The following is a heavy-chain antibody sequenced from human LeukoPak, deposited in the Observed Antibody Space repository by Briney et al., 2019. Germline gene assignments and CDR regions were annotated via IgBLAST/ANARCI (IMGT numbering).Heavy chain of an antibody. V-gene: IGHV4-59*08. Sequence: SETLSLTCSVSGGSISTYYWSWIRQPPGKGLEWIGYIYYSGSTSYNPSLKSRVTISVDTSKNQFSLDLSSVTAADTAVYYCARAGIAAARWFDPWGQGTLVTVSS. CDR2: IYYSGST. CDR1: GGSISTYY. CDR3: ARAGIAAARWFDP. D-gene: IGHD6-13*01. J-gene: IGHJ5*02.